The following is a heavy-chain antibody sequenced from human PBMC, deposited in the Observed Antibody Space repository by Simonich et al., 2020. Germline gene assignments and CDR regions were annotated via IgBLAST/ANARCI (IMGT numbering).Heavy chain of an antibody. CDR3: ARDGLGTAYYYYMDV. CDR2: IKQDGSEN. J-gene: IGHJ6*03. D-gene: IGHD7-27*01. Sequence: EVQLVESGGGLVQPGGSLRLSCAASGFTFSSYWMSWVRQAPGKGLVWVANIKQDGSENYYVDSGKGRFTISRDNAKNSLYLQMNSLRAEDTAVYYCARDGLGTAYYYYMDVWGKGTTVTVSS. V-gene: IGHV3-7*01. CDR1: GFTFSSYW.